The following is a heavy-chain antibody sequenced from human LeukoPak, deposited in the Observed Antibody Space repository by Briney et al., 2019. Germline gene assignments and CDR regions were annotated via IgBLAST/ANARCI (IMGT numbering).Heavy chain of an antibody. D-gene: IGHD3-10*01. CDR1: GFTFSSYG. Sequence: GGSLRLSCAASGFTFSSYGMHWVRQAPGKGLEWVAVISYDGSNKYYADSVKGRFTISRDNPKNTVYLQMNSLRAEDMAVYYCAKEDGSGSSVFLDAFDIWGQGTMVTVSS. V-gene: IGHV3-30*18. CDR2: ISYDGSNK. J-gene: IGHJ3*02. CDR3: AKEDGSGSSVFLDAFDI.